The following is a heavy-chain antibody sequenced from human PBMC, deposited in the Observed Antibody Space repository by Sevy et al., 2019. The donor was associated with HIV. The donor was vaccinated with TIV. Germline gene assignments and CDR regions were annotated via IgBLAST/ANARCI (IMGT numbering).Heavy chain of an antibody. Sequence: GGSLRLSCAASGFAFRNYAMSWVRQAPGRGLEWVSAISGGGSTTYYAGSVKGSFTGSIDNSKRTLYLQMRSLRVEDTALYDCAKAPLDPGDSSGWTWGFDYWGQGTVVTVSS. V-gene: IGHV3-23*01. J-gene: IGHJ4*02. CDR1: GFAFRNYA. CDR2: ISGGGSTT. CDR3: AKAPLDPGDSSGWTWGFDY. D-gene: IGHD6-19*01.